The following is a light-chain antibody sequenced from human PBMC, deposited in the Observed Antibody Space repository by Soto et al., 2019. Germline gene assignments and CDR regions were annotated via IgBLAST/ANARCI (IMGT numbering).Light chain of an antibody. V-gene: IGLV6-57*04. CDR3: QSYYSDNYV. CDR1: SGNIASSY. Sequence: NFMLTQPHSVSESPGTTVTISCTRSSGNIASSYVQWYQQHPGSAPTTVIYEDDQRPSGVPHRFSGSIDRSSNSASLTISELRTEDEADYYCQSYYSDNYVFGPGTKLTVL. CDR2: EDD. J-gene: IGLJ1*01.